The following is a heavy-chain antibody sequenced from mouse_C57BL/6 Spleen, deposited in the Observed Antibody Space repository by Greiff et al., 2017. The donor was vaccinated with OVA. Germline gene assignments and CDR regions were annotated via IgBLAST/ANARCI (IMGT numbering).Heavy chain of an antibody. CDR3: AKRYYGSSPY. CDR1: GYTFTDYY. CDR2: INPYNGGT. V-gene: IGHV1-19*01. D-gene: IGHD1-1*01. J-gene: IGHJ2*01. Sequence: EVQLVESGPVLVKPGASVKMSCKASGYTFTDYYMNWVKQSHGKSLEWIGVINPYNGGTSYNQKFKGKATLTVDKSSSTAYMELNSLTSEDSAVYYCAKRYYGSSPYWGQGTTLTVSS.